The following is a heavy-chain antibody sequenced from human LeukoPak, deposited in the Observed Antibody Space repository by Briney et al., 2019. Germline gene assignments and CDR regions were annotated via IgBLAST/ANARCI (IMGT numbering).Heavy chain of an antibody. D-gene: IGHD1-26*01. J-gene: IGHJ4*02. Sequence: GGSLRLSCSASGFTFSSYAMHWVRQAPGKGLEWVALMSFDGSKKYYADSVMGRFTTSRDNSKNTLYLQMNSLRAEDTAMYYCARAGLSGTYPFDYWGEGTLVTVSS. CDR2: MSFDGSKK. CDR3: ARAGLSGTYPFDY. CDR1: GFTFSSYA. V-gene: IGHV3-30*17.